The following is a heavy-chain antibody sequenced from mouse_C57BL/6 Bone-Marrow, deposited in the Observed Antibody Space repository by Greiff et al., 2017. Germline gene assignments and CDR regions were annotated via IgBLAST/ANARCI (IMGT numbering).Heavy chain of an antibody. CDR1: GFTFSSYG. CDR3: SRRGYYYGSSYGFDY. J-gene: IGHJ2*01. CDR2: ISSGGSYT. Sequence: EVKLVESGGDLVKPGGSLKLSCAASGFTFSSYGMSWVRQTPDKRLAWVATISSGGSYTYYPDSVKGRFTISRDNAKNTLYLQMSSLKSADTAMYYCSRRGYYYGSSYGFDYWGQGTTLTVSS. V-gene: IGHV5-6*02. D-gene: IGHD1-1*01.